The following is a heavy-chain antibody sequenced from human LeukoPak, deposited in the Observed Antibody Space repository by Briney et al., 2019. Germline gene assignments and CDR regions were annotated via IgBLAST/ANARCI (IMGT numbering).Heavy chain of an antibody. D-gene: IGHD6-13*01. Sequence: GGSLRLSCAASGFTFSNAWMSWVRQAPGKGLEWVAVISYDGSNKYYADSVKGRFTISRDNSKNTLYLQMNSLRAEDTAVYYCAKDVPRYSDWYFQHWGQGTLVTVSS. J-gene: IGHJ1*01. CDR3: AKDVPRYSDWYFQH. CDR2: ISYDGSNK. V-gene: IGHV3-30*18. CDR1: GFTFSNAW.